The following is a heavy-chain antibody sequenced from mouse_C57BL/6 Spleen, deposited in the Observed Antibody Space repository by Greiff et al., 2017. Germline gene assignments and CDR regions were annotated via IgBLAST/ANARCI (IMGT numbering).Heavy chain of an antibody. CDR1: GFTFSDYG. D-gene: IGHD1-1*01. V-gene: IGHV5-17*01. CDR2: ISSGSSTI. CDR3: ARTHYYGSSWVAY. Sequence: EVMLVESGGGLVRPGGSLKLSCAASGFTFSDYGMHWVRQAPEKGLEWVAYISSGSSTIYYADTVTGRFTISRDNAKNTLFLQMPSLRSEDPAMYYCARTHYYGSSWVAYWGQGTLVTVSA. J-gene: IGHJ3*01.